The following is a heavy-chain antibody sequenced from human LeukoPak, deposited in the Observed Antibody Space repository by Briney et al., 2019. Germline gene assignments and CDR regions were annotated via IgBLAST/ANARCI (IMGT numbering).Heavy chain of an antibody. D-gene: IGHD3-10*01. J-gene: IGHJ4*02. CDR2: IYYSGST. CDR1: GGSISSYY. CDR3: ARNGMVREHPFDY. V-gene: IGHV4-59*08. Sequence: PSETLSLTCTVSGGSISSYYWSWIRQPPGKGLEWIGYIYYSGSTNYNPSLKSRVTISVDTSKNQFSLKLSSVTAADTAVYYCARNGMVREHPFDYWGQGTLVTVSS.